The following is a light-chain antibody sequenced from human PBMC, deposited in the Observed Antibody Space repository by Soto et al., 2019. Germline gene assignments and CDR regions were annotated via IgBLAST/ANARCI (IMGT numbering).Light chain of an antibody. Sequence: QSVLSQPPSASGTPGQTVTVSCSGTYSNIGINDVHWYRQLSGTAPQILIYDTSQRATGVPDRFSGSRSGTSASLVISGLQTEDEADYQCAAWDDSLNGPAFGGGTTLTVL. V-gene: IGLV1-44*01. CDR3: AAWDDSLNGPA. CDR2: DTS. CDR1: YSNIGIND. J-gene: IGLJ2*01.